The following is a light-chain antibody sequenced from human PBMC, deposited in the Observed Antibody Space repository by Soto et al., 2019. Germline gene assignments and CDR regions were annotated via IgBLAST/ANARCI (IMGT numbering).Light chain of an antibody. CDR2: TAS. CDR1: ESISNW. J-gene: IGKJ2*03. CDR3: QQYDSHPYS. Sequence: DIQMTQSPSTLSASAGDRITITCRASESISNWLAWYQQKPGQAPNLLIYTASSLEGGVPSRFSGSGYGTEFTLTISSLQPDDFATYYCQQYDSHPYSFGQGTKVEIK. V-gene: IGKV1-5*03.